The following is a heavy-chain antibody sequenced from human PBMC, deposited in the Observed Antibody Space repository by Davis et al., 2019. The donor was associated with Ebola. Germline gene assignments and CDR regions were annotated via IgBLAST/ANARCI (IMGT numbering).Heavy chain of an antibody. V-gene: IGHV4-34*01. CDR1: GGSFSGYY. J-gene: IGHJ5*02. Sequence: GSLSLTCAVYGGSFSGYYWSWIRQPPGKGLEWIGEINHSGSTNYNPSLKSRVTISVDTSKNQFSLKLSSVTAADTAVYYCARTTDGATDFGPWGQGTLVTVSS. D-gene: IGHD4-17*01. CDR2: INHSGST. CDR3: ARTTDGATDFGP.